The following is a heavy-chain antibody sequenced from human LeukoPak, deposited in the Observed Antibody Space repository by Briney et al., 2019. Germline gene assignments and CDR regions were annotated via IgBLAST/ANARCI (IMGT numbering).Heavy chain of an antibody. J-gene: IGHJ4*02. CDR1: RFTFSSYW. Sequence: GRSLRLSCAASRFTFSSYWMSWVRQAPGKGLEWVANIKQDGSEKYYVDSVKGRFTISRDNAKNSLYLQMNSLRAEDTAVYYCARAGTTVTSKPSFDYWGQGTLVTVSS. V-gene: IGHV3-7*01. CDR3: ARAGTTVTSKPSFDY. D-gene: IGHD4-17*01. CDR2: IKQDGSEK.